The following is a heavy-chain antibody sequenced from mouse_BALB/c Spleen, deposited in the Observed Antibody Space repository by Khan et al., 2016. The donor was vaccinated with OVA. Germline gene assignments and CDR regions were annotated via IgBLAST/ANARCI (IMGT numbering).Heavy chain of an antibody. D-gene: IGHD1-1*01. V-gene: IGHV5-9-3*01. CDR3: AREVFTTVVATTFDY. Sequence: EVELVESGGGLVKPGGSLKLSCAASGFTFSNYAISWVRQTLAKRLEWFATIRSGGSYTYYPDSVQGRFTISRDNAKNTLSLQMSSLSSEDTAIYYCAREVFTTVVATTFDYWGQGTLVTVSA. CDR2: IRSGGSYT. J-gene: IGHJ3*01. CDR1: GFTFSNYA.